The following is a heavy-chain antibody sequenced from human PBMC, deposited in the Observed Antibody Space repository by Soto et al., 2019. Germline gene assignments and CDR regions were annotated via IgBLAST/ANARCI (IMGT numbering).Heavy chain of an antibody. D-gene: IGHD1-1*01. Sequence: QVRLVESGGGVVQPGRSLRLSCAASGFTFRSYGLHWVRQAPGKGLEWVALISYDGSDEYYGDSMQGRFSISRDNSKDTLYLQINSLRVGDTAVDYWAKHADDENDAFDVWGQGTMVTVSS. V-gene: IGHV3-30*18. CDR2: ISYDGSDE. CDR3: AKHADDENDAFDV. J-gene: IGHJ3*01. CDR1: GFTFRSYG.